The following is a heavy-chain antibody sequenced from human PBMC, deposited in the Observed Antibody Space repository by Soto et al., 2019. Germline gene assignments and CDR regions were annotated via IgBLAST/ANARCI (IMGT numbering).Heavy chain of an antibody. CDR3: ARDEPFRYSSGWSAEYFQH. CDR2: ISAYNGNT. CDR1: GYTFTSYG. J-gene: IGHJ1*01. D-gene: IGHD6-19*01. Sequence: QVQLVQSGAEVKKPGASVKVSCKASGYTFTSYGISWVRQAPGQGLEWMGWISAYNGNTNYAQKLQGRVTMTTDTSTSTAYMELRSLRSDDTAVYYCARDEPFRYSSGWSAEYFQHWGQGTLVTVSS. V-gene: IGHV1-18*04.